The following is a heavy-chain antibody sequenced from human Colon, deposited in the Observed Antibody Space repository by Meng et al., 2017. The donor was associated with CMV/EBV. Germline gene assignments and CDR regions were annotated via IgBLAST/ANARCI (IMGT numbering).Heavy chain of an antibody. Sequence: QVQLQQWGAGLLKPSETLSLTCAVYGGSFSGFHCNWIRQPPGKSLEWIGEIHPGGWTNYNPSLKSRVTMSIDTSKNQFSLKVNSVTAADTAVYFCVRAMNEEINWGQGTLVTVAS. V-gene: IGHV4-34*01. J-gene: IGHJ4*02. D-gene: IGHD5-24*01. CDR3: VRAMNEEIN. CDR1: GGSFSGFH. CDR2: IHPGGWT.